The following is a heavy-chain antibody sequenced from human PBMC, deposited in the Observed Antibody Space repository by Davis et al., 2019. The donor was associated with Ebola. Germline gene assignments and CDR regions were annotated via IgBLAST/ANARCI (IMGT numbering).Heavy chain of an antibody. V-gene: IGHV3-7*01. CDR2: IKQDGSEK. J-gene: IGHJ4*02. CDR3: ARGSENWNYVDY. Sequence: GGSLRLSCEASGFIFNDYYMDWVRQAPGKGLEWVANIKQDGSEKYYVDSVKGRFTISRDIAKNSLYLQMNSLRDEDTAVYYCARGSENWNYVDYWGQGTLVTVSA. CDR1: GFIFNDYY. D-gene: IGHD1-1*01.